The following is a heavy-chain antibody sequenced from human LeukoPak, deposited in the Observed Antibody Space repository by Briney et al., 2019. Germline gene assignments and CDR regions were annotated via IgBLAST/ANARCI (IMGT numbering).Heavy chain of an antibody. CDR3: AKGRHFDY. CDR2: ISGDGTET. Sequence: GGSLRLSCTASGLIFRNYAMTWVRQAPRKGLEWVSTISGDGTETFYADSVKGRFTISRDNSKNTHYLQMSSLRAEDTGIYYCAKGRHFDYWGQGTLVSVSS. V-gene: IGHV3-23*01. CDR1: GLIFRNYA. J-gene: IGHJ4*02.